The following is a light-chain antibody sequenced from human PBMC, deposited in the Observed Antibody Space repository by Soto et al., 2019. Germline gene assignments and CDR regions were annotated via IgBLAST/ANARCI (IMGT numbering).Light chain of an antibody. Sequence: EMVMTQSPSTLSVNPGERATLSCRASQSVSSKLAWYQQKPGQAPRLLIYDTSTRATGIPARFSGSGSGTEFTLTISSLQPDDFATYYCQQYNSYSRTFGQGTNV. CDR2: DTS. V-gene: IGKV3-15*01. J-gene: IGKJ1*01. CDR3: QQYNSYSRT. CDR1: QSVSSK.